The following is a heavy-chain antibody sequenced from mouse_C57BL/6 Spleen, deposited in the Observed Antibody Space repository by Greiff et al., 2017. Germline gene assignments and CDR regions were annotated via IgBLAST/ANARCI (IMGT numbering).Heavy chain of an antibody. J-gene: IGHJ1*03. CDR1: GFTFSSYT. CDR2: ISGGGGNT. V-gene: IGHV5-9*01. D-gene: IGHD2-4*01. Sequence: EVQLVESGGGLVKPGGSLKLSCAASGFTFSSYTMSWVRQTPEKRLEWVATISGGGGNTYYPDSVKGRFTISRDNAKNTLYLQMSSLRSEDTALYYCARRDYDDGWYFDVWGTGTTVTVSS. CDR3: ARRDYDDGWYFDV.